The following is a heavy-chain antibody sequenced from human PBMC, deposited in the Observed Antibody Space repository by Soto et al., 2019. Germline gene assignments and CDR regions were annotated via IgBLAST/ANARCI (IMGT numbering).Heavy chain of an antibody. V-gene: IGHV3-7*01. D-gene: IGHD5-12*01. CDR1: GFTFSSYW. CDR2: IKQDGSEK. CDR3: ARDVGEYSGYDSIDY. J-gene: IGHJ4*02. Sequence: PGGSLRLSCAASGFTFSSYWMSWVRQAPGKGLEWVANIKQDGSEKYYVDSVKGRFTISRDNAKNSLYLQMNSLRAEDTAVYYCARDVGEYSGYDSIDYWGQGTLVTVSS.